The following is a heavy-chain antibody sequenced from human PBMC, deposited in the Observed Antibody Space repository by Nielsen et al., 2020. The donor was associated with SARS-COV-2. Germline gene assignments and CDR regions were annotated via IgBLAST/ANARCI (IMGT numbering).Heavy chain of an antibody. V-gene: IGHV1-2*06. CDR2: MNPNSGGT. Sequence: ASVKVSCKASGYTFTSYDINWVRQATGQGLEWMGRMNPNSGGTSSAQKFQGRFIMTRDTSNSLAFMELSRLTSDDTAVYYCAREGLQDYGMDVWGQGTTVTVSS. CDR1: GYTFTSYD. CDR3: AREGLQDYGMDV. J-gene: IGHJ6*02. D-gene: IGHD2-15*01.